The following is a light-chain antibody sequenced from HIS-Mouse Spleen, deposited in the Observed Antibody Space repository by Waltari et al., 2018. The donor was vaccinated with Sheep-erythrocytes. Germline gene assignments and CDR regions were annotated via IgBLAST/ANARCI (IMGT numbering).Light chain of an antibody. Sequence: SYELTQPPSVSVSPGQTASITCSGDKLGDKYACWYQQKPGHSPVLVIYQESKRPSGIPERFSGSNSGNTATLTISGTQAMDEADYYCQAWDSSTAVVFGGGTKLTVL. V-gene: IGLV3-1*01. J-gene: IGLJ2*01. CDR1: KLGDKY. CDR3: QAWDSSTAVV. CDR2: QES.